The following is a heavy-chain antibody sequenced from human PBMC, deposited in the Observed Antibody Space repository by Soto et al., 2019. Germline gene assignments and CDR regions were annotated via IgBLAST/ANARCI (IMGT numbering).Heavy chain of an antibody. CDR1: GFTFNNYA. V-gene: IGHV3-23*01. D-gene: IGHD3-10*01. Sequence: EVQLLESGGGLVQPGGSLRLSCAASGFTFNNYAMTWVRQAPGKGLEWVSAISGGGDTRSYADSVKGRFTVSRDGSKNTLYLQMSSRRAEDTALYYCAKGRGGSGSLTPRVDFWGQGTLVTVSS. CDR2: ISGGGDTR. CDR3: AKGRGGSGSLTPRVDF. J-gene: IGHJ4*02.